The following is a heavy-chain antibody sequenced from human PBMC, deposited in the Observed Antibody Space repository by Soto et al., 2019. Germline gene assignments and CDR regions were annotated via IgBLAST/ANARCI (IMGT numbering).Heavy chain of an antibody. CDR3: ASSLRMAGIGNYYYGMDV. D-gene: IGHD6-19*01. J-gene: IGHJ6*02. Sequence: ASVKVSCKASGYTFTSYYMHWVRQAPGQGLEWMGGIMPIFGGPDYAQRFRGRVTITADEVTRTAFMELRGLTSEDTATYYCASSLRMAGIGNYYYGMDVWGQGITVTVSS. CDR2: IMPIFGGP. V-gene: IGHV1-69*13. CDR1: GYTFTSYY.